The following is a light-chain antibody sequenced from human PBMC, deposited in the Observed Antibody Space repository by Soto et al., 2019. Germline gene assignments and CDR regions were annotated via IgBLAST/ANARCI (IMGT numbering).Light chain of an antibody. CDR1: QSVSSSY. Sequence: EIVMTQSPATLSVSPGERATLSCRASQSVSSSYLAWYQQKPGQAPRLLIYGASSRATGIPDRFSGSGSGTDFTLTISRLEPEDFAVYYCQQYGSSPGFGQGTRLEIK. CDR2: GAS. J-gene: IGKJ5*01. CDR3: QQYGSSPG. V-gene: IGKV3-20*01.